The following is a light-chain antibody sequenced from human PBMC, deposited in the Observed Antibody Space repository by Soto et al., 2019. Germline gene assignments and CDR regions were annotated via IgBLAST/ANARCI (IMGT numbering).Light chain of an antibody. CDR3: LPDHDDSWT. CDR1: QGIGNA. V-gene: IGKV1-6*01. Sequence: IQMTQSPSTLSASVGDRVTISCRASQGIGNALGWYQQKPGKAPTLLIYAASNLQSGVPSRFRGSRSGTEFTLAVSSLLPADFATYYCLPDHDDSWTLGQGTKVAI. J-gene: IGKJ1*01. CDR2: AAS.